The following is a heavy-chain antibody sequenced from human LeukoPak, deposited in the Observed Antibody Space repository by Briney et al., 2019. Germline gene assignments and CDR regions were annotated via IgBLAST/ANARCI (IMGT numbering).Heavy chain of an antibody. V-gene: IGHV1-46*01. D-gene: IGHD3-22*01. CDR1: GDTFSSYY. CDR2: INPSGGSI. CDR3: ARGRHYYESSDYYYEGDGFDV. J-gene: IGHJ3*01. Sequence: ASVKVSCKASGDTFSSYYMHWVRQAPGQGLEWMGIINPSGGSISYAQKFQGGVTMTRDMSTSTVYMELSSLRSEDTAVYYCARGRHYYESSDYYYEGDGFDVWGQGTMVTVSS.